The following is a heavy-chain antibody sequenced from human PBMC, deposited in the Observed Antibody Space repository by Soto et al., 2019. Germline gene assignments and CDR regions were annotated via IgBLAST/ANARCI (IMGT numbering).Heavy chain of an antibody. CDR2: IDPGDTYA. D-gene: IGHD1-26*01. CDR1: GYTFTPFW. V-gene: IGHV5-10-1*01. CDR3: ARIYSTTTACGCWFDP. Sequence: PGESLKLPWTGFGYTFTPFWLSWVRQMPGKGLEWMGRIDPGDTYATYSPAFQGHVTISADKATSTAYLQWSSLKASDTAMYSCARIYSTTTACGCWFDPWGQGTLVTVST. J-gene: IGHJ5*02.